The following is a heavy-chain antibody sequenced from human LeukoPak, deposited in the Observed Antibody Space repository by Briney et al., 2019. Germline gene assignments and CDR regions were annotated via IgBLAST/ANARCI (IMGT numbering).Heavy chain of an antibody. CDR2: IYYSGGI. V-gene: IGHV4-28*05. CDR3: ARKATTGPTKAAFDI. CDR1: GYSISSSNY. J-gene: IGHJ3*02. Sequence: PSETLSLTCTVSGYSISSSNYWAWIRQPPGKGLEWIGHIYYSGGIYYNPSLKSRVTMSVDTSKNQFSLKLSSVTAVDTAVYYCARKATTGPTKAAFDIWGQGTMVTVSS. D-gene: IGHD4-17*01.